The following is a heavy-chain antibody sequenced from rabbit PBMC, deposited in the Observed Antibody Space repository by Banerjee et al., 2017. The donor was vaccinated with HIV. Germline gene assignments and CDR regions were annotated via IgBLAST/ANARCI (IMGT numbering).Heavy chain of an antibody. Sequence: QEQLEESGGDLVKPEGSLTLTCTASGFSFSNGYYMCWVRQAPGKGLEWIACIYAGSSGYTYYANWAKGRFTISKTSSTTVTLQMTSLTAADTATYFCAGDPWSGWNLWGPGTLVTVS. CDR2: IYAGSSGYT. V-gene: IGHV1S45*01. CDR3: AGDPWSGWNL. CDR1: GFSFSNGYY. J-gene: IGHJ4*01. D-gene: IGHD4-1*01.